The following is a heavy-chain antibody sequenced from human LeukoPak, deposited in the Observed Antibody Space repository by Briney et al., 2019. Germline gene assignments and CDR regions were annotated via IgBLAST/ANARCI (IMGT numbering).Heavy chain of an antibody. J-gene: IGHJ4*02. CDR3: ARLATNGGYGY. CDR2: ISSSSSYI. Sequence: PGGSLRLSCAASGFTFSSYSMNWVRQAPGKGLEWVSSISSSSSYIYYAGSVKGRFTISRDNAKNSLYLQMNSLRTEDTAVHYCARLATNGGYGYWGQGTLVTVSS. D-gene: IGHD5-12*01. CDR1: GFTFSSYS. V-gene: IGHV3-21*01.